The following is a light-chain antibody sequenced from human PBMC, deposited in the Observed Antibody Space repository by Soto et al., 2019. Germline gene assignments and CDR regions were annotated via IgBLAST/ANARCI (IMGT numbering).Light chain of an antibody. V-gene: IGLV2-14*01. CDR3: SSYTSSGTWV. CDR1: SSDVGGYNY. J-gene: IGLJ3*02. Sequence: QSALTQPASVSGSPGQSITISCSGTSSDVGGYNYVSWYQQHPGKAPKLMTYEVSNRPSGVSNRFSGSKSGNTASLTISGLQAEDEADYYCSSYTSSGTWVFGGGTKLTVL. CDR2: EVS.